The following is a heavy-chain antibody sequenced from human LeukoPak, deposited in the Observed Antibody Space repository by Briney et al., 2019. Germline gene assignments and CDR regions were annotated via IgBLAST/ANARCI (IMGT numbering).Heavy chain of an antibody. V-gene: IGHV3-66*01. CDR2: IYSGGST. CDR3: ACWYSGSYWGAFDI. D-gene: IGHD1-26*01. J-gene: IGHJ3*02. CDR1: GFTVSSNY. Sequence: GGSLRLSCAASGFTVSSNYMSWVRQAPGKGLEWVSVIYSGGSTYYADSVKGRFTISRDNSKNTLYLQMNSLRAEDTAVYYCACWYSGSYWGAFDIWGQGTMVTVSS.